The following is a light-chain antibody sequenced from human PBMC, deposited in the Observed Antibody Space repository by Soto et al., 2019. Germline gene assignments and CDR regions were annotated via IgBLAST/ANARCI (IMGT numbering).Light chain of an antibody. CDR2: GNS. Sequence: QSVLTQPPSVSGAPGQRVTIYCTGSSSNIGAGYDVHWYQQLPGTAPKLLIYGNSNRPSGVPDRFSGSKSGTSASLAITGLQAEDEADYYCQSYGSSLSVVFGGGTKLTVL. CDR1: SSNIGAGYD. V-gene: IGLV1-40*01. CDR3: QSYGSSLSVV. J-gene: IGLJ2*01.